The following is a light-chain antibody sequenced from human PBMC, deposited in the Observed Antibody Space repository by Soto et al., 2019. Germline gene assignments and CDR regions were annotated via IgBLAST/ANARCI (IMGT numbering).Light chain of an antibody. CDR3: LQHKSWPFT. CDR1: QSVSSS. J-gene: IGKJ2*01. Sequence: DIVMTQSPATLSVSPGERATLSCRASQSVSSSLAWLQQNPGQAPRLRIYAASARATGIAAMLSGSGSGTEFTLTISSLKSEDFAVYYCLQHKSWPFTFGQGTKLEIK. CDR2: AAS. V-gene: IGKV3-15*01.